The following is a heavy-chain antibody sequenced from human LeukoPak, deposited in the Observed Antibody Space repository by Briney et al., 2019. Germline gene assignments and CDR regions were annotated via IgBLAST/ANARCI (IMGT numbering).Heavy chain of an antibody. Sequence: ASVKVSCKASGGTFSSYAISWVRQAPGQGLEWMGGIIPIFGTANYAQKFQGRVTITTDESTSTAYMELSSLRSEDTAVYYCARDGSSSWYWADRNNNWFDPWGQGTLVTVSS. CDR1: GGTFSSYA. J-gene: IGHJ5*02. D-gene: IGHD6-13*01. CDR2: IIPIFGTA. V-gene: IGHV1-69*05. CDR3: ARDGSSSWYWADRNNNWFDP.